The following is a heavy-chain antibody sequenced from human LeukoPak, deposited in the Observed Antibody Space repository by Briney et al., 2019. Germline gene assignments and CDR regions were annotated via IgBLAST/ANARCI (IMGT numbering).Heavy chain of an antibody. D-gene: IGHD7-27*01. J-gene: IGHJ6*03. V-gene: IGHV4-31*03. CDR2: IYYSRST. CDR1: GRSISSARYY. CDR3: AWGYYHMDV. Sequence: PGQPLSLPCTIPGRSISSARYYWTWSRQHRGSGREWIAYIYYSRSTYYNQSHKSRVTISVDTSNNQFAVKHSSVTAADKVVYYCAWGYYHMDVWGKGTTVTVSS.